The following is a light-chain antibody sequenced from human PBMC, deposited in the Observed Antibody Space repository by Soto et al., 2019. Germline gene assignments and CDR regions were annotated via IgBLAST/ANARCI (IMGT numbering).Light chain of an antibody. CDR1: SSNIGSNT. CDR2: SNN. J-gene: IGLJ2*01. V-gene: IGLV1-44*01. CDR3: AAWDDSLNGVL. Sequence: QSVLTQPPSASGTPGQRVTISCSGSSSNIGSNTVNWYQQLPGTAPKLLIYSNNQRPSGVPDRSSGSKSGTSASLAISGLQSEDEDDYYCAAWDDSLNGVLFGGGTKLTVL.